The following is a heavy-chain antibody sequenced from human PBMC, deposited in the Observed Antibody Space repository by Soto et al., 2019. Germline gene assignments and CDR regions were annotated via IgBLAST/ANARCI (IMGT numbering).Heavy chain of an antibody. CDR1: GFTFYSYD. CDR2: ISGSGGST. Sequence: GGSLRLSCAASGFTFYSYDMNWVRQAPGKGLEWVSGISGSGGSTYYADSVKGRFTISRDNSKNTLFLQMNSLRAEDTAVYYCAKDAYELPARYFDYWGQGTLVTVSS. J-gene: IGHJ4*02. V-gene: IGHV3-23*01. CDR3: AKDAYELPARYFDY. D-gene: IGHD1-1*01.